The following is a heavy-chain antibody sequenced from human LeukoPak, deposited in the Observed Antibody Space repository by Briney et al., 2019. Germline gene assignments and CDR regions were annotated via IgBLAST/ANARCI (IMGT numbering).Heavy chain of an antibody. J-gene: IGHJ5*02. CDR3: VKGIAVAPDGWFDP. CDR2: ISSNGGST. D-gene: IGHD6-19*01. CDR1: GFTFSSYA. V-gene: IGHV3-64D*06. Sequence: GGSLRLSCSASGFTFSSYAMHWVRQAPGKGLEYVSAISSNGGSTYYADSVKGRFTISRDNSKNTLYLQMSSLRAEDTAVYYCVKGIAVAPDGWFDPWGQGTLVTVSS.